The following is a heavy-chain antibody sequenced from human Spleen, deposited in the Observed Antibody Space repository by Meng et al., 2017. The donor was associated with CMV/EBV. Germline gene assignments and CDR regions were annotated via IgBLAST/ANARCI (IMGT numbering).Heavy chain of an antibody. CDR1: GGSISSYY. Sequence: ETLSLTCTVSGGSISSYYWSWIRQPPGKGLEWMGIIYPGDSDTRYSPSFQGQVTISADKSISTAFLQWSSLKASDTAMYYCARRGHDSGYSSSWYDYWGQGTLVTVSS. J-gene: IGHJ4*02. CDR3: ARRGHDSGYSSSWYDY. V-gene: IGHV5-51*01. D-gene: IGHD6-13*01. CDR2: IYPGDSDT.